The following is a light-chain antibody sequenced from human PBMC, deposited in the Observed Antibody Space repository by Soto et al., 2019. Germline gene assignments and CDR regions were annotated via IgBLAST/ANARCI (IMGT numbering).Light chain of an antibody. CDR2: GAP. CDR1: QSVSSN. Sequence: EIVMTQSPATLSVSPGERATLSCRASQSVSSNLAWYQQKPGQAPRLLIYGAPNRATGIPDRFSGSGSGTDFTLTISGLEPEDFAVYYCQQYGNSRGTFGQGTKVDIK. V-gene: IGKV3D-15*01. CDR3: QQYGNSRGT. J-gene: IGKJ1*01.